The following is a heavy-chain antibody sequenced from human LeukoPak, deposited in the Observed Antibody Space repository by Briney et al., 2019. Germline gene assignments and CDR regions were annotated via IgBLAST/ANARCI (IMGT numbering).Heavy chain of an antibody. J-gene: IGHJ4*02. D-gene: IGHD5-18*01. V-gene: IGHV4-59*01. CDR1: GGSISSYY. CDR2: IYNRGST. Sequence: SETLSLTCTVSGGSISSYYWSWIRRPPGKGLEWIGYIYNRGSTKYNPSLKSRVTISVDTSKNNFSLKLSYVTAADTAVYYCARGGYSYGYDDDFEYWGQGTLVTVSS. CDR3: ARGGYSYGYDDDFEY.